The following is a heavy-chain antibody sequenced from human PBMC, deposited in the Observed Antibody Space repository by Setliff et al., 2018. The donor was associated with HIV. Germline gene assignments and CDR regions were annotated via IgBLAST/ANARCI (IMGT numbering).Heavy chain of an antibody. Sequence: GGSLRLSCAASGFNFSSHTMNWIRQAPGKGLEWVSSISSSRTIYYADSVKGRFTISRDNSENTLYLQMNSLRADDTAVYYCARAGSSWYNWFDPWGQGTLVTVSS. D-gene: IGHD6-13*01. J-gene: IGHJ5*02. CDR1: GFNFSSHT. CDR2: ISSSRTI. V-gene: IGHV3-21*04. CDR3: ARAGSSWYNWFDP.